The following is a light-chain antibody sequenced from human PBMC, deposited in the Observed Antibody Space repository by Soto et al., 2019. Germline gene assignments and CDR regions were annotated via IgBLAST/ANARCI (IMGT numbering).Light chain of an antibody. CDR1: QSVSSNY. CDR2: DAS. CDR3: QQYGSSPWT. V-gene: IGKV3D-20*01. J-gene: IGKJ1*01. Sequence: EIVLTQSPATLSLSPGERAALSCGASQSVSSNYLAWYQQKPGLAPRLLNYDASRRATGIPDRFSGSGSGADFILSISRLEPEDFAVYYCQQYGSSPWTFGQGTKVDIK.